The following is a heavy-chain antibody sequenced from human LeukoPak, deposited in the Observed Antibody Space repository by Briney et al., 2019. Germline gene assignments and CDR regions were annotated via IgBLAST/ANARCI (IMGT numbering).Heavy chain of an antibody. CDR2: IYTSGST. CDR3: ARDVRYYDILTGYYNWFDP. D-gene: IGHD3-9*01. CDR1: GGSISSYY. J-gene: IGHJ5*02. Sequence: SETLSLTRTVSGGSISSYYWSWIRQPAGKGLEWIGRIYTSGSTNYNPSLKSRVTMSVDTSKNQFSLKLSSVTAADTAVYYCARDVRYYDILTGYYNWFDPWGQGTLVTVSS. V-gene: IGHV4-4*07.